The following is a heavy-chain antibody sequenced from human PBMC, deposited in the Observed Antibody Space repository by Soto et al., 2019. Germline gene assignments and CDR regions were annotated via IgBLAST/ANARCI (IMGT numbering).Heavy chain of an antibody. J-gene: IGHJ6*02. V-gene: IGHV3-7*01. CDR2: IRQGGNEK. Sequence: VSLRLSCTASGFMFSTYLMSWVRQAPGKGLEWVANIRQGGNEKFYVDSVKGRFTISRDNAKKSLYLQMNSLRAEDTAVYYCVGALTYELPYYYRGMDVWGQGTTVTVSS. D-gene: IGHD2-2*02. CDR3: VGALTYELPYYYRGMDV. CDR1: GFMFSTYL.